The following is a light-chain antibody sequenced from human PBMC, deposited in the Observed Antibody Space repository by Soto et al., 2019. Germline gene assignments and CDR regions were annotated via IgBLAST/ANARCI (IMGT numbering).Light chain of an antibody. J-gene: IGKJ1*01. Sequence: QMTPSPSTLSASVGDRVTITCRASQNIRSRLAWFQQKPGKAPKLLIYDASSLESGVPQRFSGSGSGTEFTLTISSLQPDDFATYYCQQYNSYQGTFGQGTKVDIK. V-gene: IGKV1-5*01. CDR3: QQYNSYQGT. CDR1: QNIRSR. CDR2: DAS.